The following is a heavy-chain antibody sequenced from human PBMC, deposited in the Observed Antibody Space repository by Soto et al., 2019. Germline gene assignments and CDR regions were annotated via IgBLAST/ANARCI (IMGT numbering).Heavy chain of an antibody. V-gene: IGHV4-59*01. CDR3: ARGRGSYYGSLDS. CDR2: IFYSGST. CDR1: GGSISSYY. J-gene: IGHJ4*02. D-gene: IGHD1-26*01. Sequence: SETLSLTCTVSGGSISSYYWNWIRQPPGKGLEWIGYIFYSGSTNYNPSLKSRVTISVDTSKNQFSLKLSSVTAADTAVYYCARGRGSYYGSLDSWGQGTLVTVSS.